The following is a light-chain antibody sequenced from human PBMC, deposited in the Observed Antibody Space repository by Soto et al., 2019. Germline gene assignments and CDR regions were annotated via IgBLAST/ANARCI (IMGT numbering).Light chain of an antibody. V-gene: IGKV1-5*01. CDR2: DAS. CDR1: QSISSW. Sequence: DNQKTQSPSTLSASVGDRVTITCRASQSISSWLAWYQQKPGKAPKLLIYDASSLESGVPSRFSGSGSGTEFTLTISSLQPDDFATYYCQQYNSYWTFGQGTKVDIK. J-gene: IGKJ1*01. CDR3: QQYNSYWT.